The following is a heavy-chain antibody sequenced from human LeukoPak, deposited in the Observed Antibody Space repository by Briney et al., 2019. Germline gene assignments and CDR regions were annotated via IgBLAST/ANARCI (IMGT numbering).Heavy chain of an antibody. CDR1: GFTFSSYA. CDR3: ARDCRRYDVLTGYSATSYYLDY. D-gene: IGHD3-9*01. V-gene: IGHV3-21*01. Sequence: PGGSLRLSCAASGFTFSSYAMSWVRQAPGKGLEWVSSISSNRRHIYYADSVKGRFTISRDTAKNSLYLQMNSLRPEDTAVYYCARDCRRYDVLTGYSATSYYLDYWGQGTLGTVSS. J-gene: IGHJ4*02. CDR2: ISSNRRHI.